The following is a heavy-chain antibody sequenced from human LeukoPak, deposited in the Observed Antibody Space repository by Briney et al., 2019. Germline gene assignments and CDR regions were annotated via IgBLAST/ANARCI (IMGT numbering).Heavy chain of an antibody. CDR2: IWYDGSNK. V-gene: IGHV3-33*06. D-gene: IGHD3-10*01. Sequence: GRSLRLSCAASGFTFSSYGMHWVRQAPGKGLEWVAVIWYDGSNKYYADSVKGRFTISRDNSKNTLYLQMNSLRAEDTAVYCCAKDLSGEYYFDYWGQGTLVTVSS. CDR1: GFTFSSYG. CDR3: AKDLSGEYYFDY. J-gene: IGHJ4*02.